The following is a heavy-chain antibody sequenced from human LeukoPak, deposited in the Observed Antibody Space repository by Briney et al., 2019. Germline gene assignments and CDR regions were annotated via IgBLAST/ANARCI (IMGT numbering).Heavy chain of an antibody. CDR2: MNPNSGNT. CDR1: GCTFTSYD. D-gene: IGHD6-19*01. Sequence: ASVKVSCKASGCTFTSYDINWVRQATGQGLEWMGWMNPNSGNTGYAQKFQGRVTMTRNTSISTAYMELSSLRSEDTAVYYCARVDWYSSGWYRYYYGMDVWGQGTTVTVSS. J-gene: IGHJ6*02. V-gene: IGHV1-8*01. CDR3: ARVDWYSSGWYRYYYGMDV.